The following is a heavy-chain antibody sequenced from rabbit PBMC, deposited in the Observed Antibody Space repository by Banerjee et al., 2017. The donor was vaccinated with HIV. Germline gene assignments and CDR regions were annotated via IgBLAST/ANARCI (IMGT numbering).Heavy chain of an antibody. V-gene: IGHV1S40*01. D-gene: IGHD4-2*01. CDR3: ARGGSGGTDFSL. CDR1: GFSFSSSHW. J-gene: IGHJ6*01. Sequence: QSLEESGGDLVKPGASLTLTCTASGFSFSSSHWIYWVRQAPGKGLEWIACIYAGSSGGTWYASWARGRFTISKTSSTTVTLQMTSLTAADTATYFCARGGSGGTDFSLWGPGTLVTVS. CDR2: IYAGSSGGT.